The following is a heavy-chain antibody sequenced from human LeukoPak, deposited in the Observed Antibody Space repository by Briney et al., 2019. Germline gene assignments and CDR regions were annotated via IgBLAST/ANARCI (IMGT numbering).Heavy chain of an antibody. CDR1: GFTFSSFA. V-gene: IGHV3-23*01. J-gene: IGHJ4*02. D-gene: IGHD4-17*01. Sequence: QPGGSLRLSCAASGFTFSSFAMSWVRQAAGKGLEWVSIISATGGSTYYADSVKGRFTISRDNSKNTLYLQMNRLRAEDTAAYYCAKVGVETNYGDPYYFDYWGQGTLVTVSS. CDR2: ISATGGST. CDR3: AKVGVETNYGDPYYFDY.